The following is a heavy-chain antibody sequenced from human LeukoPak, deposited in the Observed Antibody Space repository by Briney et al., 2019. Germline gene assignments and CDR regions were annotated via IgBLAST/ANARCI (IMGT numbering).Heavy chain of an antibody. CDR2: ISSSSSYI. Sequence: GGSLRLSCAASGFTFSSYSMNWVRQAPGKGLEWVSSISSSSSYIYYADSVKGRFTISRDNAKNSLYLQMNSLRAEDTAVYYRARDAVLRYFDWLPGDAFDIWGQGTMVTVSS. CDR3: ARDAVLRYFDWLPGDAFDI. D-gene: IGHD3-9*01. CDR1: GFTFSSYS. J-gene: IGHJ3*02. V-gene: IGHV3-21*01.